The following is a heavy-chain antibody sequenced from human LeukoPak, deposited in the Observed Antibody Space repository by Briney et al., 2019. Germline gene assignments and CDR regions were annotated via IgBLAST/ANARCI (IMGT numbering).Heavy chain of an antibody. CDR3: ARDLKIVVVTALSAFDI. CDR2: IYHSGST. D-gene: IGHD2-21*02. J-gene: IGHJ3*02. Sequence: SETLSLTCAVSGYSISSGYYWGWIRPPPGKGLEWIGSIYHSGSTYYNPSLKSRVTISVDTSKNQFSLKLSSVTAADTAVYYCARDLKIVVVTALSAFDIWGQGTMVTVSS. V-gene: IGHV4-38-2*02. CDR1: GYSISSGYY.